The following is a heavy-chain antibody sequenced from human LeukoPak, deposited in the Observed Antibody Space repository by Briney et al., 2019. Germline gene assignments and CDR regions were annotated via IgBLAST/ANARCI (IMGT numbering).Heavy chain of an antibody. V-gene: IGHV3-15*01. Sequence: GGSLRLSCAVSGFTFSNAWMSWVRQAPGKGLEWVGRIKSKTDGATTDHAAPVKGRFTISRDDSKNRLYLQMNSLKTEDTAVYYCATAPYDISYWGQGTLVTVSS. J-gene: IGHJ4*02. CDR1: GFTFSNAW. D-gene: IGHD3-9*01. CDR2: IKSKTDGATT. CDR3: ATAPYDISY.